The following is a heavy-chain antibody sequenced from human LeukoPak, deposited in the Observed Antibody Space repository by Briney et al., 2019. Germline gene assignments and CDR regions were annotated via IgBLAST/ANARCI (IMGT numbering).Heavy chain of an antibody. CDR2: IYYSGST. CDR1: GGSLSSYY. Sequence: SETLSLTCTVSGGSLSSYYWSWIRQPPGKGLEWIGYIYYSGSTNSNPSLKSRVTMSVDTSKKQFSLKLSSVTAADTAVYYCARAGTSYGMYNWFDPWGQGTLVTVSS. CDR3: ARAGTSYGMYNWFDP. J-gene: IGHJ5*02. V-gene: IGHV4-59*12. D-gene: IGHD5-18*01.